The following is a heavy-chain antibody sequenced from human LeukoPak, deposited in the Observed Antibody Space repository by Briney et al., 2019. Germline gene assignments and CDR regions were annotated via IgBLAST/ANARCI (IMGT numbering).Heavy chain of an antibody. CDR3: ARDPPSAAGTPRFGDY. CDR1: GYTFTSYG. V-gene: IGHV1-18*01. Sequence: ASVNVSCKASGYTFTSYGISWVRQAPGQGLEWMGWISAYNGNINYAQKLQGRVTMTTDTSTSTAYMELRSLRSDDTAVYYCARDPPSAAGTPRFGDYWGQGTLVTVSS. CDR2: ISAYNGNI. J-gene: IGHJ4*02. D-gene: IGHD6-13*01.